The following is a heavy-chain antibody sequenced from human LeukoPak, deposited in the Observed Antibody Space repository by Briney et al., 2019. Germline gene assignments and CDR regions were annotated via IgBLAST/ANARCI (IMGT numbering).Heavy chain of an antibody. Sequence: ASETLSLTCTVSGGSISSGGYYWSWIRQPPGKGLEWIGYIYHNGSTYYNPSLKSRVTISVDRSKNQFSLKLSSVTAADTAVYYCARELAPPTVTLSYFDYWGQGTLVTVSS. V-gene: IGHV4-30-2*01. CDR3: ARELAPPTVTLSYFDY. CDR1: GGSISSGGYY. CDR2: IYHNGST. D-gene: IGHD4-11*01. J-gene: IGHJ4*02.